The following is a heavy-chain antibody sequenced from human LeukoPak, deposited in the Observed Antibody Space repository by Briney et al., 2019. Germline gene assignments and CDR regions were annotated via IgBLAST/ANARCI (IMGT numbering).Heavy chain of an antibody. D-gene: IGHD5-24*01. J-gene: IGHJ4*02. Sequence: SETLSLTCTVSGGSISSGSYYWGWIRQPPGKGLEWIGSIYYSGSSYYNPSLKSRVTISVDTSKNQFSLKLSSVTAADTAVYYCARRAHNSVYFDYWGQGPLVTVSS. V-gene: IGHV4-39*01. CDR3: ARRAHNSVYFDY. CDR2: IYYSGSS. CDR1: GGSISSGSYY.